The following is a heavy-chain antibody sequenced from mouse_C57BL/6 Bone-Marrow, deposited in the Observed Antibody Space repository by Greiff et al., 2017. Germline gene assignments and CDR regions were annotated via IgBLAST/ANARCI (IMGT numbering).Heavy chain of an antibody. CDR1: GYTFTSYG. V-gene: IGHV1-81*01. Sequence: VMLVESGAELARPGASVQLSCKASGYTFTSYGISWVKQRTGRGLEWIGEIYPRSGNTYYNETFQGKATLTADKSSSTAYMELRSLTSEDSAVYFCARQGCMDYWGQGTSVTVSS. CDR2: IYPRSGNT. CDR3: ARQGCMDY. J-gene: IGHJ4*01.